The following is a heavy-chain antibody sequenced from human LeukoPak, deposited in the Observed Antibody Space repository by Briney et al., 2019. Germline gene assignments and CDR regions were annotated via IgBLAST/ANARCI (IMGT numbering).Heavy chain of an antibody. CDR3: ARDVPNHYDILTGYYHGAFDI. Sequence: GGSLRLSCAASGFTFSINGMHWVRQAPGKGLEWVAVISYDGSKKYYADSVKGRFTISRDNAKNSLYLQMNSLRAEDTAVYYCARDVPNHYDILTGYYHGAFDIWGQGTMVTVSS. J-gene: IGHJ3*02. D-gene: IGHD3-9*01. CDR1: GFTFSING. V-gene: IGHV3-30*03. CDR2: ISYDGSKK.